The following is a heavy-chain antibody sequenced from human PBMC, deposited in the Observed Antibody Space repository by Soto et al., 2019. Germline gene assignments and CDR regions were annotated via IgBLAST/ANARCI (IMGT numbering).Heavy chain of an antibody. Sequence: VQLVESGGGVVQPGRSLRLSCAASGFTFSSYAMSWVRQAPGKGLEWVSAISGSGGSTYYADSVKGRFTISRDNSKNTLYLQMTSLRAEDTAVYYCAKCKFGELSGSDYWGQGTLVTVSS. V-gene: IGHV3-23*04. CDR1: GFTFSSYA. D-gene: IGHD3-10*01. CDR2: ISGSGGST. J-gene: IGHJ4*02. CDR3: AKCKFGELSGSDY.